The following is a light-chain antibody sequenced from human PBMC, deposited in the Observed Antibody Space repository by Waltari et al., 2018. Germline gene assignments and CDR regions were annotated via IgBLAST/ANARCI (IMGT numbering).Light chain of an antibody. CDR2: YAS. Sequence: DIQMSQSPSSLSASVGDRVTITCRASQDITSYLNWYQQKPGKAPKLLIFYASTLASGVPSRFSGSGSGTKFTLTISSLQPEDFATYYCQQGDSYPPTFGQGTEVEIK. J-gene: IGKJ1*01. CDR3: QQGDSYPPT. CDR1: QDITSY. V-gene: IGKV1-9*01.